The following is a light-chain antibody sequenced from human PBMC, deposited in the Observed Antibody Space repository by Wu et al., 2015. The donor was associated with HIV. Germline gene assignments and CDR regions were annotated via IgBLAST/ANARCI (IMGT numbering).Light chain of an antibody. Sequence: EIVLTQSPATLSLSPGERATLSCRASQSVSSYLAWYQQKPGQAPRLLIYGASTRATGIPARFSGSGSGTEFTLTIYSLQSEDFAVYYCQQYDNWPMYTFGQGTMLEI. CDR2: GAS. CDR3: QQYDNWPMYT. V-gene: IGKV3-15*01. CDR1: QSVSSY. J-gene: IGKJ2*01.